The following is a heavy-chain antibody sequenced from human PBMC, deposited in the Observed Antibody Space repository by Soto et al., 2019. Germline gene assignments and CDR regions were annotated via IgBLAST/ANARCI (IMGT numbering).Heavy chain of an antibody. V-gene: IGHV3-23*01. D-gene: IGHD3-10*01. CDR3: AKAAMVRGGGWFDP. J-gene: IGHJ5*02. CDR1: RFTFSTYA. Sequence: EVQLLESGGGLVQPGGSLRLSCAASRFTFSTYALTWVRQAPGKGLEWVSDISGSGGNTYYADSVKGRFTISRDNSKNTLYLQMHSLRAEDTAVYYLAKAAMVRGGGWFDPCGQGTRVTVSS. CDR2: ISGSGGNT.